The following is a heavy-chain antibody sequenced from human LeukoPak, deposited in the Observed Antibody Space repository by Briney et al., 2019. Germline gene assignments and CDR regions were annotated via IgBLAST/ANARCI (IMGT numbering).Heavy chain of an antibody. J-gene: IGHJ3*02. CDR3: ARVSNTNRYNWNYRSLDAFDI. Sequence: GGSLRLSCAASGFTFSSYSMNWVRQAPGKGLEWVSSISSSSSYIYYADSVKGRFTISRDNAKNSLYLQMNSLRAEDTAVYYCARVSNTNRYNWNYRSLDAFDIWGQGTMVTVSS. V-gene: IGHV3-21*01. CDR1: GFTFSSYS. CDR2: ISSSSSYI. D-gene: IGHD1-7*01.